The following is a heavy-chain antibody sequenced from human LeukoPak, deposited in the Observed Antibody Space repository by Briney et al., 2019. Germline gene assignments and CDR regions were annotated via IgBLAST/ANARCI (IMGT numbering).Heavy chain of an antibody. D-gene: IGHD3-9*01. CDR2: ISSSGSTT. J-gene: IGHJ6*02. Sequence: GGSLRLSCAASGFTFSSYEMNWVRQAPGKGLEWVSYISSSGSTTYYADSVEGRFTISRENAKNSLYLQMNSLRAEDTAVYYCARVRVLTGYYSPLPDGMDVWGQGTTVTVSS. CDR1: GFTFSSYE. V-gene: IGHV3-48*03. CDR3: ARVRVLTGYYSPLPDGMDV.